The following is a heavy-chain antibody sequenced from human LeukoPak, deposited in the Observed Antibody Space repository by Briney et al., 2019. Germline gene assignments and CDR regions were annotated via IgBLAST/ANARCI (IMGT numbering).Heavy chain of an antibody. CDR2: IYNNVRT. D-gene: IGHD1-26*01. CDR1: GGSVNSQNYY. V-gene: IGHV4-61*01. Sequence: SETLSLTCTVSGGSVNSQNYYWNWIRQPPGKGLEWIGYIYNNVRTNYNPSLKSRVTMSVDTSKNQFSLKLSSVTAADTAVYYCARDIVGVTRAFGYWGQGTLATVSS. CDR3: ARDIVGVTRAFGY. J-gene: IGHJ4*02.